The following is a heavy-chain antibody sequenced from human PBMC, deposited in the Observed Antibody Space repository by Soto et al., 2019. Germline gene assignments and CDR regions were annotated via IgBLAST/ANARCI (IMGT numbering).Heavy chain of an antibody. Sequence: QVQLQESGPGLVRPSQTLSLTCSVSGGSVSSSGHYWRWIRQHPGKGPEWIGYIYYRWSTYYNPSLERRLTISLDTSKNEFSLKLSSVTAADTAVYYCAREEGVTRGYYYIDVCGNGTTVTVSS. V-gene: IGHV4-31*03. CDR3: AREEGVTRGYYYIDV. J-gene: IGHJ6*03. CDR2: IYYRWST. CDR1: GGSVSSSGHY. D-gene: IGHD1-1*01.